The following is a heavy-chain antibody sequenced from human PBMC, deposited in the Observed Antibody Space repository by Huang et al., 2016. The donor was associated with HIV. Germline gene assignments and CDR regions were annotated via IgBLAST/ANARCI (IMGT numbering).Heavy chain of an antibody. CDR2: FDPEDGET. CDR1: GYTLTELS. J-gene: IGHJ4*02. V-gene: IGHV1-24*01. D-gene: IGHD5-18*01. CDR3: ATRMDRCERYVDTAVQFDY. Sequence: QVQLVQSGTEVKRSGASVKVSCKVSGYTLTELSMHWVRQAPGKGLEWMGGFDPEDGETIYAQKFQGRITMTEDTSTDTAYMELSSLRSEDTAVYYCATRMDRCERYVDTAVQFDYWGQGTLVTVSS.